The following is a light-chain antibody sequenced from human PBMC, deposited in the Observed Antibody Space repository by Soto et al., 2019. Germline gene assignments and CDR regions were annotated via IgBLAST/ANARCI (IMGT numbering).Light chain of an antibody. CDR3: QQYGASPIYT. CDR1: QSISNTF. CDR2: GAS. V-gene: IGKV3-20*01. J-gene: IGKJ2*01. Sequence: EIVLTQSPGTLSLSPGERATLSCRASQSISNTFLAWYQQKPGQAPRLLIYGASSRATGTPDRFSGSGSGTDCTLSISRLEPEDFAVYYCQQYGASPIYTFGQGTKLEIK.